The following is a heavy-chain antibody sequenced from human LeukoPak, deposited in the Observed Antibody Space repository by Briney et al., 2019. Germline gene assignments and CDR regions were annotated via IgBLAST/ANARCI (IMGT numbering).Heavy chain of an antibody. CDR2: IRDSGNGT. J-gene: IGHJ6*04. Sequence: GGSLRLSCVVSGFTFKNYAMSWVRQAPGKGLECVSSIRDSGNGTDYADSVKGRFTVSRDNSKNTLFLQMNSLRAEDTAVYYCAKFNGHPTTNYYMDVWGEGTTVTVSS. CDR1: GFTFKNYA. CDR3: AKFNGHPTTNYYMDV. V-gene: IGHV3-23*01. D-gene: IGHD3-10*01.